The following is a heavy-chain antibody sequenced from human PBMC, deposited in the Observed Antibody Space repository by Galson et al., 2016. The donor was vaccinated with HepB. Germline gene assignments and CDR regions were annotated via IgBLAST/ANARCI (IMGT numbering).Heavy chain of an antibody. Sequence: SLRLSCAASGFTFSSYSMNWVRQAPGKGLEWVSYIRGSSSTIYYADSVKGRFTISRDNAKNSLYLKMNSLRAEDTVVYDCAREGGAVTGILGGVDYWGQGTLVTVSS. CDR1: GFTFSSYS. D-gene: IGHD6-19*01. V-gene: IGHV3-48*01. CDR2: IRGSSSTI. J-gene: IGHJ4*02. CDR3: AREGGAVTGILGGVDY.